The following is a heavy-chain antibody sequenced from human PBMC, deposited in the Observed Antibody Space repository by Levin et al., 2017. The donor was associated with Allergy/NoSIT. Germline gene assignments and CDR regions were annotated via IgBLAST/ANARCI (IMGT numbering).Heavy chain of an antibody. CDR1: GYTFTSYG. Sequence: GASVKVSCKASGYTFTSYGISWVRQAPGQGLEWMGWISAYNGNTNYAQKLQGRVTMTTDTSTSTAYMELSSLRSEDTAVYYCARDLTNGVCCPYYYYGMDVWGQGTTVTVSS. D-gene: IGHD2-8*01. CDR2: ISAYNGNT. V-gene: IGHV1-18*01. J-gene: IGHJ6*02. CDR3: ARDLTNGVCCPYYYYGMDV.